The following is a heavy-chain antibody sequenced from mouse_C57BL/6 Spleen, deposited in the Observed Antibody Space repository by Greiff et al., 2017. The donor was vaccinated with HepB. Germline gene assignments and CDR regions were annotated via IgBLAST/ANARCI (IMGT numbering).Heavy chain of an antibody. CDR3: ARDRGPNYGSRFDY. J-gene: IGHJ2*01. D-gene: IGHD1-1*01. CDR2: INYDGSST. V-gene: IGHV5-16*01. Sequence: EVQLVESEGGLVQPGSSMKLSCTASGFTFSDYYMAWVRQVPEKGLEWVANINYDGSSTYYLDSLKSRFIISRDNAKNILYLQMSSLKSEDTATYYCARDRGPNYGSRFDYWGQGTTLTVSS. CDR1: GFTFSDYY.